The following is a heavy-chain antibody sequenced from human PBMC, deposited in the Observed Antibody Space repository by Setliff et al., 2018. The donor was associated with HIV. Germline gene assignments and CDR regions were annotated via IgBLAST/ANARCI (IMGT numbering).Heavy chain of an antibody. CDR3: ARPDSRWYARGRDPLYGMDV. CDR1: GYTFTNYA. J-gene: IGHJ6*02. Sequence: ASVKVSCKASGYTFTNYAMQWVRQAPGQGLEWMGWINAGNGSTKYSQQFQGRVTITRDTFASTAYMELSSLRSEDTAVYYCARPDSRWYARGRDPLYGMDVWGQGTTVTVSS. V-gene: IGHV1-3*01. CDR2: INAGNGST. D-gene: IGHD6-13*01.